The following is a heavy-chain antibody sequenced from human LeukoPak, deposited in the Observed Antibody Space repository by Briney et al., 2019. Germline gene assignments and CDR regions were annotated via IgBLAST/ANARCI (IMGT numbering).Heavy chain of an antibody. D-gene: IGHD3-22*01. CDR2: ISGSGDNT. V-gene: IGHV3-23*01. CDR3: AKGSYYDSSGSLYFDY. CDR1: GITFSSYA. Sequence: GGSLRLSCAASGITFSSYAMSWVRQAPGKGLEWVSGISGSGDNTYYADSVKGRFTISRDNSKNTLYVQVNSLGTEDTAAYYCAKGSYYDSSGSLYFDYWGLGTLVTVSS. J-gene: IGHJ4*02.